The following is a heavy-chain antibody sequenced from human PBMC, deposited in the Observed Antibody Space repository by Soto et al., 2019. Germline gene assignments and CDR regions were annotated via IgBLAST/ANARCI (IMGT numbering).Heavy chain of an antibody. CDR3: AGACSSTCNGADY. CDR1: GYTFTSYG. J-gene: IGHJ4*02. Sequence: QVQLVQSGAEVKKPGDSVKVSCKASGYTFTSYGITWVRQAPGQGLEWMGWISANNGNTRFAQNLQGRVTMTTDTATSTAYLELRSLTSDDTAVYYCAGACSSTCNGADYWGQGTLVTVSS. CDR2: ISANNGNT. D-gene: IGHD2-2*01. V-gene: IGHV1-18*04.